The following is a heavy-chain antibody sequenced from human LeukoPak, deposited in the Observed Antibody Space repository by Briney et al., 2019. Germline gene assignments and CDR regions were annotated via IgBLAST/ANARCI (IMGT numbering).Heavy chain of an antibody. CDR2: IYYSGST. CDR3: ARVASGYDVFDI. V-gene: IGHV4-61*01. J-gene: IGHJ3*02. CDR1: SXSVSSGSYY. D-gene: IGHD3-3*01. Sequence: SETLSLTSTVSSXSVSSGSYYWSWIRQPPGKGLEWIGYIYYSGSTNYNPSLKSRVTISVDTSKNQFSLKLSSVTAADTAVFYCARVASGYDVFDIWGQGTMVTVSS.